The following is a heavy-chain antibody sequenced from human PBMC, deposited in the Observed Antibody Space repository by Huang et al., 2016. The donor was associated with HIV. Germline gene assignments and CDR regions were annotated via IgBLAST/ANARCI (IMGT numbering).Heavy chain of an antibody. Sequence: EVQLVESGGGLVQPGGSLRLSCVASEFSFSTYWMMWLGQVPGEGLEWVASIREDIGQKDYLDAVQGRFIISRDNPKNSLYLQMNNVRAEDAGVYYCACDPFIKAFDLWGQGTLVTVSS. J-gene: IGHJ3*01. CDR3: ACDPFIKAFDL. V-gene: IGHV3-7*01. CDR2: IREDIGQK. CDR1: EFSFSTYW.